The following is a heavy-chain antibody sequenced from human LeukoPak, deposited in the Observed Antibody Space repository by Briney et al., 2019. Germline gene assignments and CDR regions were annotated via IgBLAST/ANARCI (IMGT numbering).Heavy chain of an antibody. V-gene: IGHV1-69*01. CDR3: ARGVADPHYYYYGMDV. D-gene: IGHD6-13*01. CDR2: IIPIFGTA. CDR1: GGTFSSYG. J-gene: IGHJ6*02. Sequence: SVKVSCKASGGTFSSYGISWVRQAPGQGLEWMGGIIPIFGTANYAQKFQGRVTITADESTSTAYMELSSLRSEDTAVYYCARGVADPHYYYYGMDVWGQGTTVTVSS.